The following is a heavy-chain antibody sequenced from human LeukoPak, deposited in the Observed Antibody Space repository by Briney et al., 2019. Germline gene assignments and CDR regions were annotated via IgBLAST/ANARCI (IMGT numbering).Heavy chain of an antibody. Sequence: PGGSLRLSCAASGFTFSSYWMSWVRQAPGKGLEWVANIKQDGGESYYVDSVKGRFTFSRDNAKNSLYLQINSLRAEDTAVYYCARLGEKADFDYWGQGTLVTVSS. V-gene: IGHV3-7*01. J-gene: IGHJ4*02. CDR2: IKQDGGES. D-gene: IGHD3-16*01. CDR3: ARLGEKADFDY. CDR1: GFTFSSYW.